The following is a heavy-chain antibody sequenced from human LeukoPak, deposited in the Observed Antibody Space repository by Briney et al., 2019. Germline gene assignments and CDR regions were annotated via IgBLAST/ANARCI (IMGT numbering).Heavy chain of an antibody. Sequence: GGSLRLSCAASGFTFSSYWMHWVRQAPGKGLVWVSRINSDGSSTSYADSVKGRFTIFRDNAKNSLYLQMNSLRAEDTAVYYCARGTGITGTTFGYWGQGTLVTVSS. D-gene: IGHD1-7*01. CDR2: INSDGSST. CDR3: ARGTGITGTTFGY. V-gene: IGHV3-74*01. CDR1: GFTFSSYW. J-gene: IGHJ4*02.